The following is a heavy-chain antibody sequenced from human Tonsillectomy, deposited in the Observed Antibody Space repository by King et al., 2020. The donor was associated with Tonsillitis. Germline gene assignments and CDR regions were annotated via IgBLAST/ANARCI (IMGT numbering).Heavy chain of an antibody. J-gene: IGHJ2*01. Sequence: QLVQSGGGLVKPGGSLRLSCAASGFTFSSYSMNWVRQAPGKGLEWVSSISSSSSYIYYADSVKGRFTISRDNAKNSLYLQMNSLRAEDTAVYYCARDLSGYYLVLWYFDLWGRGTLVTVSS. V-gene: IGHV3-21*01. CDR2: ISSSSSYI. CDR3: ARDLSGYYLVLWYFDL. D-gene: IGHD3-22*01. CDR1: GFTFSSYS.